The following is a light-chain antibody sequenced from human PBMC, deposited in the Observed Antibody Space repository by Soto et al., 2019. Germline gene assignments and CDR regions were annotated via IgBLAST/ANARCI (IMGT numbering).Light chain of an antibody. CDR1: QSIFYWSNNKNY. J-gene: IGKJ2*01. CDR3: QQYYLTPYT. Sequence: DIVLTQSPDSLAVSLGERATINCKSSQSIFYWSNNKNYLAWYQHKPGQPPRLLIYWASTRQSGVPDRFSGSGSGTDFTLAISSLQAEDVAVYYCQQYYLTPYTFGQGTKLEIK. CDR2: WAS. V-gene: IGKV4-1*01.